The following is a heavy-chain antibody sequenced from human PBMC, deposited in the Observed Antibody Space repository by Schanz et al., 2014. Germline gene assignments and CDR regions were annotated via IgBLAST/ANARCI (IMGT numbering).Heavy chain of an antibody. J-gene: IGHJ3*01. CDR3: ARDEDRDGYNLAFDV. CDR2: IYINSGST. V-gene: IGHV3-53*01. D-gene: IGHD5-12*01. Sequence: EVQLVESGGGLIQPGGSLRLSCAVSGFSVSTNYMSWVRQAPGKGLEWVSSIYINSGSTNYADSVKGRFIISRDSSKNTLFLQMNSLRAEDTAVYFCARDEDRDGYNLAFDVWGQGTLVTVSS. CDR1: GFSVSTNY.